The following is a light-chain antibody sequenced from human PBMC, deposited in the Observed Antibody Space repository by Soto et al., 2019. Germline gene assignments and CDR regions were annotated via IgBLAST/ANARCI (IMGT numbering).Light chain of an antibody. CDR3: QQYNSYSQT. V-gene: IGKV1-5*03. J-gene: IGKJ1*01. CDR1: QTISNW. CDR2: KAS. Sequence: IQMTQSPSTLSASVGDRVTITCQASQTISNWLAWYQQKPGKAPKLLIYKASTLESGVPSRFSGSGSGTEFTLTISSLQPEDFATYYCQQYNSYSQTFGPGTKVEIK.